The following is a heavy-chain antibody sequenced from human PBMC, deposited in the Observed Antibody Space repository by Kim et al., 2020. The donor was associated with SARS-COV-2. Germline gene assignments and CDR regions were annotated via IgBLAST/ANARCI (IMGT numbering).Heavy chain of an antibody. J-gene: IGHJ4*02. CDR2: FDPEDGET. V-gene: IGHV1-24*01. Sequence: ASVKVSCKVSGYTLTELSMHWVRQAPGKGLEWMGGFDPEDGETIYAQKFQGRVTMTEDTSTDTAYMELSSLRSEDTAVYYCATVFFYYGSGSYRYWGQGTLVTVSS. D-gene: IGHD3-10*01. CDR1: GYTLTELS. CDR3: ATVFFYYGSGSYRY.